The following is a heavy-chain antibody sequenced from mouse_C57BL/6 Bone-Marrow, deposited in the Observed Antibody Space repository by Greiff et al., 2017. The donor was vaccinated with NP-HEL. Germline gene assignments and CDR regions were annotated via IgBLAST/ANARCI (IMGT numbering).Heavy chain of an antibody. D-gene: IGHD3-2*02. V-gene: IGHV1-55*01. CDR1: FSPFPISF. CDR2: IYPGSGST. CDR3: ARETAQAPFAY. J-gene: IGHJ3*01. Sequence: VQLQPPESQPLPPFSSFPLSFPSSFSPFPISFIPFFPPIPLQGLYCIVYIYPGSGSTNYNENFKGKATLTADKSSSTAYMELRSLTSEDSAVYFCARETAQAPFAYWGQGTLVTVSA.